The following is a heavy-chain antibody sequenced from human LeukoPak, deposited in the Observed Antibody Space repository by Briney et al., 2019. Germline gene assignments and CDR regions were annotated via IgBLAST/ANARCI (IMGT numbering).Heavy chain of an antibody. Sequence: GVSLRLSCAASGLTFSSYAMSWVRQAPGKGLEWVSLISGSGGSTYYADSVKGRFTISRDNSKNTLYLQMNSLRAEDTAVFYCAKDRDDYVWGSYLGAFDIWGQGTMVTVSS. CDR1: GLTFSSYA. CDR2: ISGSGGST. D-gene: IGHD3-16*01. J-gene: IGHJ3*02. CDR3: AKDRDDYVWGSYLGAFDI. V-gene: IGHV3-23*01.